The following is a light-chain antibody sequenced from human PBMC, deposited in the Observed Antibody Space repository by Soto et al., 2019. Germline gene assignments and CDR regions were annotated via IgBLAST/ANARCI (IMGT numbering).Light chain of an antibody. V-gene: IGLV2-11*01. J-gene: IGLJ1*01. Sequence: SVLTQPRSVSGSPGQSVTISCTGTSSDFGGYNYVSWYQHHPGKAPKLMIYDVSERPSGVPARFSGSKSGNTASLTISGLQAEDEADYYSFSYAGTFYVFGTGTKVTVL. CDR2: DVS. CDR3: FSYAGTFYV. CDR1: SSDFGGYNY.